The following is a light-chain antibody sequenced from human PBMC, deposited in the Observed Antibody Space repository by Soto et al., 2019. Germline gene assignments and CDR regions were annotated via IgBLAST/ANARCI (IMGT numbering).Light chain of an antibody. CDR2: AAP. J-gene: IGKJ1*01. CDR3: LQHFYSPWT. Sequence: AIQMTQSPSSLSASVGDRVTIACRASQAIRSDLGWYQQKPGKAPKLLIYAAPALQNGVPSRFSCSGSGTDFTLTISSLQPEDFATYYCLQHFYSPWTVAQGTMVDSK. V-gene: IGKV1-6*01. CDR1: QAIRSD.